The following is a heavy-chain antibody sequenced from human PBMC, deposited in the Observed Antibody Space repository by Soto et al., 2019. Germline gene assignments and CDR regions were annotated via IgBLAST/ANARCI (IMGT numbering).Heavy chain of an antibody. V-gene: IGHV5-51*01. CDR1: GYSVTSYW. J-gene: IGHJ4*02. Sequence: PXASLTISCKGSGYSVTSYWIGWVGQMPGKGLEWMGIIYPGDSDTRYSPSFQGQVTISADKSISTAYLQWSSLKASDTAMYYCARLYQPLRGHFDYWGQGTLVTVSS. CDR3: ARLYQPLRGHFDY. CDR2: IYPGDSDT. D-gene: IGHD2-2*01.